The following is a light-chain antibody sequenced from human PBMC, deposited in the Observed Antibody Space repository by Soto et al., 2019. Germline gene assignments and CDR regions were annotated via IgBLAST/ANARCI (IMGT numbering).Light chain of an antibody. CDR1: QDIWTF. V-gene: IGKV1-27*01. CDR2: AAS. Sequence: QMTQFPSSLSASVGDRVTITCRASQDIWTFLAWYQQRPGKVPKLLIYAASTLQSGVPSRFSGSGAGTDFTIIISDLQAEDVATYYGQKYNIAPWTFGHGTRVEI. J-gene: IGKJ1*01. CDR3: QKYNIAPWT.